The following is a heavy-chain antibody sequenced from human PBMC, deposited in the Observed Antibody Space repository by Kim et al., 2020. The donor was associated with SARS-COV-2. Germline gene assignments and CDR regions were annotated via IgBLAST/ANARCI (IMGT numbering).Heavy chain of an antibody. CDR1: GYTFTSYY. J-gene: IGHJ6*02. CDR3: AKNIVVVPAAIAWDYYGMDV. V-gene: IGHV1-46*01. Sequence: ASVKVSCKASGYTFTSYYMHWVRQAPGQGLEWMGIINPSGGSTSYAQKFQGRVTMTRDTSTSTVYMELSSLRSEDTAGDYCAKNIVVVPAAIAWDYYGMDVWGQGTTVTVSS. D-gene: IGHD2-2*02. CDR2: INPSGGST.